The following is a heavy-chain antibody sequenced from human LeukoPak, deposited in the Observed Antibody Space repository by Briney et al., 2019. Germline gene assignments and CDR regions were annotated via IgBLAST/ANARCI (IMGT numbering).Heavy chain of an antibody. V-gene: IGHV4-4*07. Sequence: PSETLSLTCTVSGGSISSYYWSWIRQPAWKGLEWIGRIHTSGSTNYNPPLKSRVTISVDTSKNQFSLKLSSVTAADTAVYYCANIGSGAFDIWGQGTMVTVSS. CDR1: GGSISSYY. D-gene: IGHD1-26*01. J-gene: IGHJ3*02. CDR2: IHTSGST. CDR3: ANIGSGAFDI.